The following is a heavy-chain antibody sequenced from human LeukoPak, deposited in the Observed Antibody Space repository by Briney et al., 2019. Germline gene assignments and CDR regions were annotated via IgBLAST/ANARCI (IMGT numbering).Heavy chain of an antibody. CDR2: ISSSSSTI. Sequence: GGSLRLSCAASGFTFSSYSMNWVRQAPGKGLEWVPYISSSSSTIYYADSVKGRFTISRDNAKNSLYLQMNSLRVEDTAVYYCARDKVRPDYYGSGSQGEYFQHWGQGTLVTVSS. CDR3: ARDKVRPDYYGSGSQGEYFQH. V-gene: IGHV3-48*01. J-gene: IGHJ1*01. CDR1: GFTFSSYS. D-gene: IGHD3-10*01.